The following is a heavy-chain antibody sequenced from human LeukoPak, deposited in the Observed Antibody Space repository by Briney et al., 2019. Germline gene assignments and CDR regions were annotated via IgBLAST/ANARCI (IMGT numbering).Heavy chain of an antibody. CDR1: VRTFSSYA. D-gene: IGHD3-3*01. CDR2: IIPIFGTA. V-gene: IGHV1-69*13. CDR3: AGVDLGLVITYYYGMDV. Sequence: SVKGSCKASVRTFSSYAISWVRQAPGQGLEWMGGIIPIFGTANYAQKFQGRITISADESTSTAYMELSSLGSEDTAVYYCAGVDLGLVITYYYGMDVWGQGTTVTVSS. J-gene: IGHJ6*02.